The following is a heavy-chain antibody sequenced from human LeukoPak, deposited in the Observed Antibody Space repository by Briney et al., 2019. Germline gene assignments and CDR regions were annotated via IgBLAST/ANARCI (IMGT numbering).Heavy chain of an antibody. CDR3: ARGLTRGYCSSTSCFRNPYNWFDP. Sequence: SETLFLTCAVYGGSFSGYYWSWIRQPPGKGLEWIGEINHSGSTNYNPSLKSRVTISVDTSKNQFSLKLSSVTAADTAVYYCARGLTRGYCSSTSCFRNPYNWFDPWGQGTLVTVSS. V-gene: IGHV4-34*01. J-gene: IGHJ5*02. CDR1: GGSFSGYY. D-gene: IGHD2-2*01. CDR2: INHSGST.